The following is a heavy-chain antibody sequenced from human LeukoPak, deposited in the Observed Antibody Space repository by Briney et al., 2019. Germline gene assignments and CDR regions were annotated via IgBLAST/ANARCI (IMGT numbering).Heavy chain of an antibody. V-gene: IGHV1-8*01. D-gene: IGHD5-12*01. J-gene: IGHJ4*02. CDR3: ARVARREGAYSGYDEGYFDY. Sequence: GASVKVSCKASGYTFTSYDINWVRQATGQGLEWMGWMNPNSGNTGYAQKFQGRVTMTRNTSISTAYMELSSLRSEDTAVYYCARVARREGAYSGYDEGYFDYWGQGTLVTVSS. CDR2: MNPNSGNT. CDR1: GYTFTSYD.